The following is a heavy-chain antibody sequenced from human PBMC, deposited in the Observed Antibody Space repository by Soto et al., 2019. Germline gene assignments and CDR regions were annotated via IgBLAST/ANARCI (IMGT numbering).Heavy chain of an antibody. Sequence: PGESLKISCKGSGYSFTSYWIGWVRQMPGKGLEWMGIIYPGDSDTRYSPSFQGQVTISADKSISTAYLQWSGLKASDTAMYYCARTGYREGGYYYYGMDVWGQGTTVTV. V-gene: IGHV5-51*01. CDR1: GYSFTSYW. CDR3: ARTGYREGGYYYYGMDV. D-gene: IGHD5-12*01. CDR2: IYPGDSDT. J-gene: IGHJ6*02.